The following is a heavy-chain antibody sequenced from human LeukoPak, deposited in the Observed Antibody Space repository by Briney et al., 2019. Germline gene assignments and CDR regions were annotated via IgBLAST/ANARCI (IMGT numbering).Heavy chain of an antibody. Sequence: GGSLRLSCARSGFTFSSYSMNWVRQAPGGGLEWISTISSSSSTIYYADSVKGRFTISRDNAKNSLYLQMNSLRAEDTAVYYCARDAPSHDYGSKDYWGQGTLVTVSS. CDR2: ISSSSSTI. V-gene: IGHV3-48*01. D-gene: IGHD4-17*01. CDR1: GFTFSSYS. CDR3: ARDAPSHDYGSKDY. J-gene: IGHJ4*02.